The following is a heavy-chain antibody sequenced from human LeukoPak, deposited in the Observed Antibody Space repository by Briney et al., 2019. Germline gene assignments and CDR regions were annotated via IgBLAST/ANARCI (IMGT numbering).Heavy chain of an antibody. D-gene: IGHD3-22*01. CDR1: GYTFTGYY. CDR2: INPNSGGT. V-gene: IGHV1-2*02. Sequence: ASVKVSCKASGYTFTGYYMHWVRQASGQGLEWMGWINPNSGGTNYAQKFQGRVTMTRDTSISTAYMELSRLRSDDTAVYYCARGLNYYDSSGIDYWGQGTLVTVSS. CDR3: ARGLNYYDSSGIDY. J-gene: IGHJ4*02.